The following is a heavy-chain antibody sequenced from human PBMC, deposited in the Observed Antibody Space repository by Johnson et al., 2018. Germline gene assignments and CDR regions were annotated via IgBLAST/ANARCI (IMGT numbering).Heavy chain of an antibody. CDR3: ASDWEEMATITRYFQH. CDR1: GFTFSRYT. J-gene: IGHJ1*01. V-gene: IGHV3-21*01. CDR2: ISSNSAYI. D-gene: IGHD5-24*01. Sequence: VQLVESGGGLVKXGGSLRLXCAASGFTFSRYTLNWVRQAPGKGLEWVPSISSNSAYIYYVASVKGRFTISRDNAKNSLYRQMNSPRAEDTAVNYGASDWEEMATITRYFQHWGQGTLVTVSS.